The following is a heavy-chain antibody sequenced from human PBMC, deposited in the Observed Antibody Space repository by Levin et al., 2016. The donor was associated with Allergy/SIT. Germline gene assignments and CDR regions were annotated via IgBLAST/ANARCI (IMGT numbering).Heavy chain of an antibody. D-gene: IGHD3-3*01. CDR3: ARDILYYEH. CDR2: IHYTGST. J-gene: IGHJ1*01. CDR1: GGSISGYH. Sequence: SETLSLTCSVSGGSISGYHWSWIRQPPGKRLEWIGYIHYTGSTIYHPSLKSRVTISVDTSKNQFSLKLSSVTAADTAVYYCARDILYYEHWGQGTLVTVSS. V-gene: IGHV4-59*13.